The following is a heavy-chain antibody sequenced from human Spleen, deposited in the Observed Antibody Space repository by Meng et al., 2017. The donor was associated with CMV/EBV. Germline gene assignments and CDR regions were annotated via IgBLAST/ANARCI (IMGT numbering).Heavy chain of an antibody. CDR2: INPNSGGT. CDR1: GYTFTGYY. CDR3: ARDRGSDYGGQGWFDP. J-gene: IGHJ5*02. D-gene: IGHD4-23*01. Sequence: SGYTFTGYYMHWVRQAPGQGLEWMGWINPNSGGTNYAQKFQGWVTMTRDTSISTAYMELSRLRSDDTAVYYCARDRGSDYGGQGWFDPWGQGTLVTVSS. V-gene: IGHV1-2*04.